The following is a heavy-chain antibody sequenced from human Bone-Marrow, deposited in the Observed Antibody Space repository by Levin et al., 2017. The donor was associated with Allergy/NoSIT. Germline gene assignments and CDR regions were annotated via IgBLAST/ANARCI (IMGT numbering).Heavy chain of an antibody. V-gene: IGHV3-48*02. J-gene: IGHJ1*01. D-gene: IGHD6-19*01. CDR1: GFTFSVYG. CDR2: ITASDSTA. Sequence: GSLRLSCAASGFTFSVYGMNWVRQAPGKGLEWVSYITASDSTALYADSVKGRFTISRDNAKNSLYLQMNSLRDEDTAVYYCARGGSGGWSDQFFRNWGQGTLVTVSS. CDR3: ARGGSGGWSDQFFRN.